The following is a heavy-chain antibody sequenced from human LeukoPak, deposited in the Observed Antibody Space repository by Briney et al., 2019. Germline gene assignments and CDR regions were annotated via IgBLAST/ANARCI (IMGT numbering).Heavy chain of an antibody. Sequence: GESLKISCKGSGYSFTSYWIGWVRQMPGKGLEWMGIIYPGDSDTRYSPSFQGQVTISADRSISTAYLQWSSLKASDTAMYYRARQVGAAAGIEANWFDPWGQGTLVTVSS. V-gene: IGHV5-51*01. CDR3: ARQVGAAAGIEANWFDP. D-gene: IGHD6-13*01. CDR2: IYPGDSDT. CDR1: GYSFTSYW. J-gene: IGHJ5*02.